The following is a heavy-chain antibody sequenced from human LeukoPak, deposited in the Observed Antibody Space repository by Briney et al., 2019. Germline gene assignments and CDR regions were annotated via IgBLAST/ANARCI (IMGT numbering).Heavy chain of an antibody. CDR1: GGSITSYY. V-gene: IGHV4-59*01. D-gene: IGHD6-13*01. CDR2: IYYSGST. J-gene: IGHJ6*03. CDR3: ARGGGISHYYYYMDV. Sequence: SETLFLTCTVSGGSITSYYWSWIRQPPGKGLECIGYIYYSGSTNYNPSLKSRVTIPVDTSKNQFSLMLNSVTAADTAVYYCARGGGISHYYYYMDVWGKGTTVTISS.